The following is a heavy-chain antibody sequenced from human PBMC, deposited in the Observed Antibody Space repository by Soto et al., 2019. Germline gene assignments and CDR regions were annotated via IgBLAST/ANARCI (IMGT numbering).Heavy chain of an antibody. D-gene: IGHD3-22*01. J-gene: IGHJ6*02. CDR2: IGTAGDT. Sequence: PGGSLRLSCAASGFTFSSYDMHWVRQATGKGLEWVSAIGTAGDTYYPGSVKGRFTISRENAKNSLYLQMNSLRAGDTAVYYCARSPPGGYHYYYGLDVWGQGTTVTVS. V-gene: IGHV3-13*04. CDR1: GFTFSSYD. CDR3: ARSPPGGYHYYYGLDV.